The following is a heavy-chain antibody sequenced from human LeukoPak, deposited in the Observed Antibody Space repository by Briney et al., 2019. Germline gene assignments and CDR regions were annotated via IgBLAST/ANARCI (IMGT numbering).Heavy chain of an antibody. Sequence: PGGSLRVSCAASGFTFSTYNMNWVRQAPGKGLEWVSFISSDSRIIYYADSVKGRFTVSRDNAKNSLYLQMNSLRDEDTAVYYCARNPAGIGDYWGQGTLVTVSS. CDR1: GFTFSTYN. CDR2: ISSDSRII. V-gene: IGHV3-48*02. D-gene: IGHD1-26*01. J-gene: IGHJ4*02. CDR3: ARNPAGIGDY.